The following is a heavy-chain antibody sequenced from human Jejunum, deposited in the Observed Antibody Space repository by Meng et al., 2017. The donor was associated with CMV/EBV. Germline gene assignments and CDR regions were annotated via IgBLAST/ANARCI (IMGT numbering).Heavy chain of an antibody. CDR3: TSRLRTTNDY. CDR2: VKTKTHGETT. J-gene: IGHJ4*02. Sequence: EGREVGCGGGLVQPGGFIRLSCAASGFTFNSAWMNWVRQAPGKGLEWLGRVKTKTHGETTDYITPVKGRFIISRDDSKNTLYLQMNSLKPEDTAVYYCTSRLRTTNDYWGQGTLVTVSS. V-gene: IGHV3-15*01. D-gene: IGHD4-11*01. CDR1: GFTFNSAW.